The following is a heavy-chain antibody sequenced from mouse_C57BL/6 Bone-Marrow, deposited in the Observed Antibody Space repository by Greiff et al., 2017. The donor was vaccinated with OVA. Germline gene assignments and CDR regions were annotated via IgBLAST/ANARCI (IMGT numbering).Heavy chain of an antibody. D-gene: IGHD2-4*01. V-gene: IGHV1-64*01. Sequence: QVQLQQPGAELVKPGASVKLSCKASGYTFTSYWMHWVKQRPGQGLEWIGMIHPNSGSTNYNEKFKSKATLTVDKSSSTAYMQLSSLTSEDSAVYYCVRDYDVRAMDYWGQGTSVTVSS. CDR3: VRDYDVRAMDY. CDR1: GYTFTSYW. J-gene: IGHJ4*01. CDR2: IHPNSGST.